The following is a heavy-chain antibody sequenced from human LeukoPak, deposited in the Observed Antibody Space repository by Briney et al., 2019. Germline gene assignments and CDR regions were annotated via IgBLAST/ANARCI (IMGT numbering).Heavy chain of an antibody. V-gene: IGHV3-11*04. J-gene: IGHJ4*02. D-gene: IGHD6-13*01. CDR3: AGAYPGGIAAAEFDY. CDR1: GFTFSDYN. CDR2: ISRSGSTK. Sequence: PGGSLRLSCAASGFTFSDYNMRWIRQAPGKGLEWVSSISRSGSTKYYADSVKGRFTISRDNATSSLYLQMNSLRAEDTAVYYCAGAYPGGIAAAEFDYWGQGTLVTVSS.